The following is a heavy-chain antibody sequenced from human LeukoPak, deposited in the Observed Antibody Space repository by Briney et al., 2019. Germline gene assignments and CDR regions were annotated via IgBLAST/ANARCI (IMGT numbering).Heavy chain of an antibody. V-gene: IGHV4-59*01. CDR2: IYYSGST. CDR1: GGSISGYY. CDR3: ASGFGYYFDY. Sequence: KSSETLSLTCTVSGGSISGYYWSWIRQPPGKGPEWIGYIYYSGSTNYNPSLKSRVTISVDTSKNQFSLKLNSVTAADTAVYYCASGFGYYFDYWGQGTLVTVPS. D-gene: IGHD3-10*01. J-gene: IGHJ4*02.